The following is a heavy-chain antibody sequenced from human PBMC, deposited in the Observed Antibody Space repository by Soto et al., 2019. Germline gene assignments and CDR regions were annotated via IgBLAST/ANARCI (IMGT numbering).Heavy chain of an antibody. CDR3: AKDLGYCSGGSCYSGVYYYGMDV. D-gene: IGHD2-15*01. J-gene: IGHJ6*02. V-gene: IGHV3-30*18. CDR2: ISYDGSNK. Sequence: GGSLRLSCAASGFTFSSDGMHWVRQAPGKGLEWVAVISYDGSNKYYADSVKGRFTISRDNSKNTLYLQMNSLRAEDTAVYYCAKDLGYCSGGSCYSGVYYYGMDVWGQGTTVTFSS. CDR1: GFTFSSDG.